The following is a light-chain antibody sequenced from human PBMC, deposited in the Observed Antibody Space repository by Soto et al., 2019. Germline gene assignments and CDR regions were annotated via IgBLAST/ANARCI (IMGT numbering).Light chain of an antibody. CDR3: MLYIGSGISV. J-gene: IGLJ3*02. CDR1: SGSVTPSYH. V-gene: IGLV8-61*01. CDR2: STN. Sequence: QTVVTQEPSFSVSPGGTVTLTCGLSSGSVTPSYHPSWYQQTPGQAPRALIHSTNTRSSGVPDRFSGSNLGNRAALTITGAQADDECEYYCMLYIGSGISVFGGGTQLTVL.